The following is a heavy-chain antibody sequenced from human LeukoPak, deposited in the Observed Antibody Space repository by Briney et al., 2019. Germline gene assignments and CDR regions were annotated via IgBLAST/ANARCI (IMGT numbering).Heavy chain of an antibody. D-gene: IGHD6-6*01. V-gene: IGHV3-7*01. CDR2: INQDGTEK. CDR3: VRSEALHAFDI. J-gene: IGHJ3*02. CDR1: GLTFSMYW. Sequence: GGSLRLSCVASGLTFSMYWVRQPPGKGLEWVANINQDGTEKNYVDSVKGRFTISRDNTKNSLYLQMNSLRAEDTAVYYCVRSEALHAFDIWGQGTMVTVSS.